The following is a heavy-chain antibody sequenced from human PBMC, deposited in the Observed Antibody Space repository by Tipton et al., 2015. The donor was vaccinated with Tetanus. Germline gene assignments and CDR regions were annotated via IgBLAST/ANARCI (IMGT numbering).Heavy chain of an antibody. V-gene: IGHV3-13*01. Sequence: LRLSCAASGFTFSSYDMHWVRQATGKGLEWVSAIGTAGDTYYPGSVKGRFTISRENAKNSLYLQMNSLRAGDTAVYYCARVGPGGHFDYWGQGTLVTVSS. CDR3: ARVGPGGHFDY. CDR1: GFTFSSYD. CDR2: IGTAGDT. D-gene: IGHD3-10*01. J-gene: IGHJ4*02.